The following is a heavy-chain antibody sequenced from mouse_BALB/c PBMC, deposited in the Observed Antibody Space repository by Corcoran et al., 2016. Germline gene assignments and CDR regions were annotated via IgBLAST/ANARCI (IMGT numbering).Heavy chain of an antibody. Sequence: QIQLVQSGPELKKPGETVKIYCKASGYTFTNYGMNWVKQAPGKGLKWMGWINTYTGEPTYADDFKGRFAFSLETSASTAYLQINNLKNEDMATYFCARARDSSGYYAMDYWGQGTSVTVSS. CDR2: INTYTGEP. D-gene: IGHD3-2*01. J-gene: IGHJ4*01. CDR3: ARARDSSGYYAMDY. CDR1: GYTFTNYG. V-gene: IGHV9-1*02.